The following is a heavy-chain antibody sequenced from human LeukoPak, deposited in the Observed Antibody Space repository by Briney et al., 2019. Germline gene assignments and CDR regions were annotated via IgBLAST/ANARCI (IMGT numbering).Heavy chain of an antibody. CDR2: INQDGSEK. D-gene: IGHD6-6*01. Sequence: GGSLRLSCAASGFTFSSYWMSWVRQAPGKRLEWVANINQDGSEKYYVDSVKGRFIISSDNARNSLFLQMNILTAEDTAIYYCVREGAYSTSSPAGYWGQGTLVSVSS. J-gene: IGHJ4*02. CDR1: GFTFSSYW. CDR3: VREGAYSTSSPAGY. V-gene: IGHV3-7*01.